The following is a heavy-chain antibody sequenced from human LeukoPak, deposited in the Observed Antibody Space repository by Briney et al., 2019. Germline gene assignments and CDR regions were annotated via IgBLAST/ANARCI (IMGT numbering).Heavy chain of an antibody. Sequence: SETLSLTCTVSGGSISSSSYYWGWIRQPPGKGLEWIGSIYYSGSTYYNPSLKSRVTISVDTSKNQFSLKLSSVTAADTAVYYCARDGKATRSSYYYYYMDVWGKGTTVTVSS. CDR3: ARDGKATRSSYYYYYMDV. D-gene: IGHD6-6*01. J-gene: IGHJ6*03. CDR1: GGSISSSSYY. CDR2: IYYSGST. V-gene: IGHV4-39*07.